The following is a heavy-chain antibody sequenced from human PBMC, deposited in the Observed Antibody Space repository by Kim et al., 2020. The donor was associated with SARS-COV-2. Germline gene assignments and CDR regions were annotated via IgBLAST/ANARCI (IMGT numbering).Heavy chain of an antibody. Sequence: SETLSLTCAVYGGSFSGFHWSWIRQPPGKGLEWIGEINHSGSTNYNPSLKSRVTISVDTYTSQFSLMLNFVTAADTAVYYCARGRAGVVPSPILGIGPHYDYYAMDLWGRGTTVTVSS. CDR3: ARGRAGVVPSPILGIGPHYDYYAMDL. CDR1: GGSFSGFH. J-gene: IGHJ6*02. D-gene: IGHD2-2*02. V-gene: IGHV4-34*01. CDR2: INHSGST.